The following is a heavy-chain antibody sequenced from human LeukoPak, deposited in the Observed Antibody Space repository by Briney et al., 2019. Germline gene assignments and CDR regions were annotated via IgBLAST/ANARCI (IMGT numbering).Heavy chain of an antibody. D-gene: IGHD1-26*01. Sequence: SLLLSCAASGFTFSSYAMHWVRQAPGKGLEGVAVISFDGSKKYYADSVKGRFTISRDNSKNTLCLQMNSLRAEDTAVYYCAKDEYSGSYYLFDYWGQRHVVTGSS. CDR2: ISFDGSKK. V-gene: IGHV3-30-3*01. CDR1: GFTFSSYA. J-gene: IGHJ4*02. CDR3: AKDEYSGSYYLFDY.